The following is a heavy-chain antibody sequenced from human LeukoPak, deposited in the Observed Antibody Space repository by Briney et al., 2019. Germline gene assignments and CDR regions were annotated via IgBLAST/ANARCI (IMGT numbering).Heavy chain of an antibody. J-gene: IGHJ4*02. CDR3: ARVGYSGWNLEY. D-gene: IGHD5-12*01. CDR1: GFTFRSYW. V-gene: IGHV3-7*01. Sequence: GGSLRLSCAASGFTFRSYWMSWVRQAPGKGLEWVANINQGGSVKYYVDSVKGRFTISRDDAKNSLYVQMNSLRDEDTAVYYCARVGYSGWNLEYWGQGTLVTVSS. CDR2: INQGGSVK.